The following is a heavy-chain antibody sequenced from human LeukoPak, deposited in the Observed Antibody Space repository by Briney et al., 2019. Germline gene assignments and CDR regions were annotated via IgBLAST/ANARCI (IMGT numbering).Heavy chain of an antibody. CDR3: ARVKDGYNQFDY. V-gene: IGHV4-59*01. J-gene: IGHJ4*02. CDR1: GGSISSYY. Sequence: PSETPSLTCTVSGGSISSYYWSWIRQPPGKGLEWIGYIYYSGSTYYNPSLKSRVTISVDTSKNQFSLKLSSVTAADTAVYYCARVKDGYNQFDYWGQGTLVTVSS. CDR2: IYYSGST. D-gene: IGHD5-24*01.